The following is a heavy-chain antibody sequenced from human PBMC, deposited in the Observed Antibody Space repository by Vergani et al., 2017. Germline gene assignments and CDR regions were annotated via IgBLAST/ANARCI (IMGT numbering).Heavy chain of an antibody. V-gene: IGHV4-61*10. Sequence: QVQLQESGPGLVKPSETLSLTCTVSGGSVSSGSYYWSWIRQPAGKGLEWIGYIYYSGSTNYNPSLKSRVTISVDTSKNQFSLKLSSVTAADTAVYYCARETYYYYSSGYYYRWVFDYWGQGTLVTVSS. J-gene: IGHJ4*02. CDR2: IYYSGST. CDR3: ARETYYYYSSGYYYRWVFDY. CDR1: GGSVSSGSYY. D-gene: IGHD3-22*01.